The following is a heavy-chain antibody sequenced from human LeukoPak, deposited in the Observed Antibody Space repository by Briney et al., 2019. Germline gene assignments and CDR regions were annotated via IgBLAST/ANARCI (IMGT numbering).Heavy chain of an antibody. Sequence: PGGSLRLSCAASGFTFSSYWKHWVRHAQGKGMVWVSRINSDGSSTIYADSVKGPFTISRDNAKNSLYLQMNSLRAENTAVYYCARDSITIFGVVENWGQGTLVTVSS. CDR3: ARDSITIFGVVEN. V-gene: IGHV3-74*01. D-gene: IGHD3-3*01. CDR2: INSDGSST. CDR1: GFTFSSYW. J-gene: IGHJ4*02.